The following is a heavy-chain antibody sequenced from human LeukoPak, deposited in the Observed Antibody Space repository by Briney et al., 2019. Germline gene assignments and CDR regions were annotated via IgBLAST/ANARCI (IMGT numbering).Heavy chain of an antibody. CDR2: ISGSGGST. V-gene: IGHV3-23*01. Sequence: GGSLRLSCAASGFTFSSYAMSWVRQAPGKGLEWVSAISGSGGSTYYADSVKGRFTISRDNSKNTLYLQMNSLRAEDTAVYYCAKLGSVATIRERGFDYWGQGTLVTVSS. CDR1: GFTFSSYA. D-gene: IGHD5-12*01. J-gene: IGHJ4*02. CDR3: AKLGSVATIRERGFDY.